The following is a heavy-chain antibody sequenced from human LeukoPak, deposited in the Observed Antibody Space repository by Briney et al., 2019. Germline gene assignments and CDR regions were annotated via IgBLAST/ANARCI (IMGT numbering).Heavy chain of an antibody. D-gene: IGHD1-26*01. Sequence: AEPLSLNCTVSSGSINSYYWGWVRQPPGKGLEWIGRIYTTGAYQQTPSLKSRINMSVDTSTNQFSLNLRSVTAADTAVYYCGRQGYTASYYFLDYWSQGTLVAVS. CDR1: SGSINSYY. CDR3: GRQGYTASYYFLDY. V-gene: IGHV4-4*07. J-gene: IGHJ4*02. CDR2: IYTTGAY.